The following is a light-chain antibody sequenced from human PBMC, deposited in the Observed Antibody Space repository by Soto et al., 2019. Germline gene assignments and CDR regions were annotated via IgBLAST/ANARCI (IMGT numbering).Light chain of an antibody. J-gene: IGLJ2*01. CDR1: SSDVGGYNY. V-gene: IGLV2-14*01. CDR2: DVS. CDR3: SSYTSSSTVV. Sequence: QSVLTQPASVSGPPGQSITISCTGTSSDVGGYNYVSWYQQHPGKAPKLMIYDVSNRPSGVSNRFSGSKSGNTASLTSSGLQAEDEADYSCSSYTSSSTVVFGGGTKLTVL.